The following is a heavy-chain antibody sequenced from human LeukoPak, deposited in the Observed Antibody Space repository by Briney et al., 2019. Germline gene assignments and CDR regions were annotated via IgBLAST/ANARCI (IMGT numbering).Heavy chain of an antibody. Sequence: TGGSLRLSCVASGFTFRDYWMSWVRQAPGKGLDWVSNMKPDGSEKYYVDSVKGRFTISRDNAKNSLYLQMNSLRADDTALYYCARGALRYFAHWGQGTLVTVSS. CDR3: ARGALRYFAH. V-gene: IGHV3-7*04. CDR2: MKPDGSEK. D-gene: IGHD3-16*01. J-gene: IGHJ5*02. CDR1: GFTFRDYW.